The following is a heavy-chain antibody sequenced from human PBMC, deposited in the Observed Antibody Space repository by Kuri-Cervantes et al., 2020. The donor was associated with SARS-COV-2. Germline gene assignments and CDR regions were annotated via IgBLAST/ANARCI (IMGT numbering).Heavy chain of an antibody. J-gene: IGHJ6*03. CDR3: AKEIRLYYYMDD. D-gene: IGHD6-19*01. Sequence: GESLKISCVASGFSSSDYAMSWVRQTPGKGLEWISVISGSAGRTYYADSVKGRFTVSKDNFRNTLYLQMNSLRAEDTAVYYCAKEIRLYYYMDDWGKGTTVTVAS. CDR2: ISGSAGRT. CDR1: GFSSSDYA. V-gene: IGHV3-23*01.